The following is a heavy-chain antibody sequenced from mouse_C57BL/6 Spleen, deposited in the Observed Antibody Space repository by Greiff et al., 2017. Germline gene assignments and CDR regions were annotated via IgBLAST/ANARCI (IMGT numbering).Heavy chain of an antibody. D-gene: IGHD1-1*01. J-gene: IGHJ2*01. Sequence: EVKLMESGGGLVKPGGSLKLSCAASGFTFSSYAMSWVRQTPEKRLEWVATISDGGSYTYYPDNVKGRFTISRDNAKNNLYLQMSHLKSEDTAMYYCARAIYYYGSSYFDYWGQGTTLTVSS. CDR3: ARAIYYYGSSYFDY. V-gene: IGHV5-4*03. CDR2: ISDGGSYT. CDR1: GFTFSSYA.